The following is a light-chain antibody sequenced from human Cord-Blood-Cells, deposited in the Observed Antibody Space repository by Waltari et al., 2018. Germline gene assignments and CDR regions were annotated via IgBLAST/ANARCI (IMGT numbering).Light chain of an antibody. V-gene: IGLV2-23*02. CDR2: EVS. J-gene: IGLJ2*01. CDR1: SSDVGSYNL. Sequence: QSALTQPASVSGSPGQSITISCTGTSSDVGSYNLVSWYQQRPGKAPKFRIYEVSKRPSGVSNRFSCSKSGNTASLTISGLQAEDEADYYCCSYAGSSTFVVFGGGTKLTVL. CDR3: CSYAGSSTFVV.